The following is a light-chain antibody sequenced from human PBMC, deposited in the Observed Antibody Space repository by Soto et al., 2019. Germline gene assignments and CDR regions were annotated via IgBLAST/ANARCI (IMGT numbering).Light chain of an antibody. J-gene: IGKJ1*01. CDR3: QQYNSYSWT. Sequence: DIQMTQSPSTLSASVGDTVTITCRASQSVSTWLAWYQQKPGKAPNLLIYDASSVESGVPSRFSGSGSGTEFTLTISSLQPEHFATYYCQQYNSYSWTFGQGTKVDIK. CDR1: QSVSTW. V-gene: IGKV1-5*01. CDR2: DAS.